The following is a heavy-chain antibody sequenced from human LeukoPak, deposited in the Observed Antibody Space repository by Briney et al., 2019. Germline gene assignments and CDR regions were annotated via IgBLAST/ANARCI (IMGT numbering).Heavy chain of an antibody. Sequence: GASVKVSCKASGGTFSSYAISWVRQAPGQGLEWMGGIIPIFGTANYAQKFQGRVTITTDESTSTAYMELSSLRSEDTAVYYCARLASKGGDDFWSGYPDYWGQGTLVTVSS. CDR1: GGTFSSYA. CDR3: ARLASKGGDDFWSGYPDY. J-gene: IGHJ4*02. CDR2: IIPIFGTA. D-gene: IGHD3-3*01. V-gene: IGHV1-69*05.